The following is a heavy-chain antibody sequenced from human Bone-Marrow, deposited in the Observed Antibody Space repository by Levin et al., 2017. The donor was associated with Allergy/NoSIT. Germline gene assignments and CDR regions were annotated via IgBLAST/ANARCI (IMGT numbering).Heavy chain of an antibody. D-gene: IGHD3-22*01. CDR2: IYYSGST. V-gene: IGHV4-31*03. Sequence: TSQTLSLTCTVSGGSISSGGYYWSWIRQHPGKGLEWIGYIYYSGSTYYNPSLKSRVTISVDTSKNQFSLKLSSVTAADTAVYYCARGSSSGYYNYFDYWGQGTLVTVSS. CDR3: ARGSSSGYYNYFDY. J-gene: IGHJ4*02. CDR1: GGSISSGGYY.